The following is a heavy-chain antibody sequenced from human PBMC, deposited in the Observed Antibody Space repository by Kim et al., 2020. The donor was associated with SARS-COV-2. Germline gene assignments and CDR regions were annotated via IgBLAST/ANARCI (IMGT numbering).Heavy chain of an antibody. CDR3: ARRLSNTSGWGSHYCDL. D-gene: IGHD3-10*01. V-gene: IGHV4-34*01. J-gene: IGHJ4*02. CDR1: GGSFSGYY. CDR2: INHSGRI. Sequence: SETLSLTCAVYGGSFSGYYWSWIRQPPGKGLEWIVEINHSGRINYNPSLKSRVTISVDTSKNQFSLKLTSVTAADTAVYYCARRLSNTSGWGSHYCDLWGQGILVTVSS.